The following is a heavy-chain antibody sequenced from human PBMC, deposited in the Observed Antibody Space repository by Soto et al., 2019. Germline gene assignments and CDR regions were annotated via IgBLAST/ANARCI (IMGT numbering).Heavy chain of an antibody. CDR3: ARARAGSCFDY. CDR2: ISYDGSNK. Sequence: PGGSLRLSCAASGFTFSSYAMHWVRQAPGKGLEWVAVISYDGSNKYYADSVKGRFTISRDNSKNTLYLQMNSLRAEDTAVYCCARARAGSCFDYWGQGTLVTVSS. D-gene: IGHD6-19*01. J-gene: IGHJ4*02. V-gene: IGHV3-30-3*01. CDR1: GFTFSSYA.